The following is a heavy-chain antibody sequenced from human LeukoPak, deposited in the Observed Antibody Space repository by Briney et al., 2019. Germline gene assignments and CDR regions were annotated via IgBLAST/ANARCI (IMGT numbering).Heavy chain of an antibody. D-gene: IGHD3-10*01. CDR3: ARDVGEYQILGFDH. CDR1: RFIFSTYW. J-gene: IGHJ4*02. V-gene: IGHV3-74*01. Sequence: PGGSLRLSCAASRFIFSTYWMHWVRQAPGKGLVWVSRINSDGSRTNYADSVKGRFTISRDNAKNTPYLQMNSLRAEDTAIYYCARDVGEYQILGFDHWGQGTLVTVSS. CDR2: INSDGSRT.